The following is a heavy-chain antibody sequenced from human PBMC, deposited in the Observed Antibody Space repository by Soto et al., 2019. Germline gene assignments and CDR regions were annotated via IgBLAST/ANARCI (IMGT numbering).Heavy chain of an antibody. CDR3: ARDRSSSWYNGTFYFDS. CDR2: IIPLFDAT. CDR1: GGTFTTYD. J-gene: IGHJ4*02. D-gene: IGHD6-19*01. V-gene: IGHV1-69*06. Sequence: QVQLVQSGAEVRKPGSSVKVSCKASGGTFTTYDISWVRQAPGQGLEWLGGIIPLFDATKYAQEFQGRVRITADKSTGTAYMELSSLRSEDTAMYYCARDRSSSWYNGTFYFDSWGQGTLVTVSS.